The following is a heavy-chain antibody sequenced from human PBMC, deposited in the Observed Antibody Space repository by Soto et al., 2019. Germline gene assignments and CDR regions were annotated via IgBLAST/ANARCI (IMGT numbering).Heavy chain of an antibody. CDR2: IYYSGST. CDR1: GGSISSYY. J-gene: IGHJ4*02. D-gene: IGHD5-18*01. V-gene: IGHV4-59*08. Sequence: PSETLSLTCTVSGGSISSYYWSWIRQPPGKGLEWIGYIYYSGSTNYNPSLKSRVTISVDTSKNQFSLKLSSVTAADTAVYYCARLQGGIQLWPLDYWGQGTLVTVSS. CDR3: ARLQGGIQLWPLDY.